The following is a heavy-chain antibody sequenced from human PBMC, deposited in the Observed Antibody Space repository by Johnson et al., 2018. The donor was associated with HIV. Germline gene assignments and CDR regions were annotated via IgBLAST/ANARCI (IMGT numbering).Heavy chain of an antibody. V-gene: IGHV3-30*03. D-gene: IGHD4-17*01. CDR3: ARDGGNDYGDYVGGGALDI. J-gene: IGHJ3*02. Sequence: QVQLVESGGGVVQPGKSLTLSCVGSGLSFSNFGIHWVRQAPGKGLEWVAVISYDGSNKYYADSVKVRFTISRDNSKNTLYLQMNSLRAEDTAVYYCARDGGNDYGDYVGGGALDIWGQGTMVTVSS. CDR1: GLSFSNFG. CDR2: ISYDGSNK.